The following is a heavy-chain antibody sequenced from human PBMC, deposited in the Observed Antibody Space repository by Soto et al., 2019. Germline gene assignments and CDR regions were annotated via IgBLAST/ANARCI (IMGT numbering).Heavy chain of an antibody. J-gene: IGHJ4*02. CDR1: GFTFDDYA. V-gene: IGHV3-9*01. Sequence: GGSLRLSCAASGFTFDDYAMHWVRQAPGKGLEWVSGISWNSGSIGYADSVKGRFTISRANAKNSLYLKMNSLRAEDTALYYCGKGIAGAVQQFLDYWGQGTLVTVSS. D-gene: IGHD6-13*01. CDR3: GKGIAGAVQQFLDY. CDR2: ISWNSGSI.